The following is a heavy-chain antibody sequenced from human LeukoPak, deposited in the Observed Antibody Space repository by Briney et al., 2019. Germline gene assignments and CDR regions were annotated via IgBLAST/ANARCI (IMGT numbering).Heavy chain of an antibody. V-gene: IGHV3-23*01. CDR1: GFTFSSYA. Sequence: PSGGSLRLSCAASGFTFSSYAMSWVRQAPGKGLEWVSTISGGGGSTYYADSVKGRFTISRDNSKNTLYLQVNSLRAEDTAVYYCAKGGKWDVTPFDYWGQGTLVTVSS. J-gene: IGHJ4*02. CDR2: ISGGGGST. D-gene: IGHD1-26*01. CDR3: AKGGKWDVTPFDY.